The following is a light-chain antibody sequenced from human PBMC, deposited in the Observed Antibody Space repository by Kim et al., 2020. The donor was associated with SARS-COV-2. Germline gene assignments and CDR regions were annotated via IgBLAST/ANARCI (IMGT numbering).Light chain of an antibody. Sequence: SSSVGDRVTMTGRASQNINKWLAWYQQKPGKVPRLLIYEASVLESGVPSRFSGSGSGTEFTLTISSLQPDDFATYYCQQFNSYYTFGQGTKVDIK. CDR2: EAS. J-gene: IGKJ2*01. CDR1: QNINKW. CDR3: QQFNSYYT. V-gene: IGKV1-5*01.